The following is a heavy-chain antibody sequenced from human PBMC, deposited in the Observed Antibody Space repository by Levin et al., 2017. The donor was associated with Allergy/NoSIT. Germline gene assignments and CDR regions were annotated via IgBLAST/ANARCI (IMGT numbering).Heavy chain of an antibody. V-gene: IGHV3-15*01. D-gene: IGHD3/OR15-3a*01. CDR2: IKSKSDGGTA. Sequence: LSLTCAASGFRFSNTWMRWVRPAPGKGLEWVGRIKSKSDGGTADYATPVKGRFSISRDDSRNTLYLQMNSLKTEDSAVYYCASDWTGPSDYWGQGTLLTVSS. J-gene: IGHJ4*02. CDR3: ASDWTGPSDY. CDR1: GFRFSNTW.